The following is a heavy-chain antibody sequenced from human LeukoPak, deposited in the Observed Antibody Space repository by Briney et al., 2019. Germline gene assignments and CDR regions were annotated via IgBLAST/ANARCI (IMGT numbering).Heavy chain of an antibody. CDR1: GGSISSYY. J-gene: IGHJ6*02. Sequence: SETLSLTCTVSGGSISSYYWSWIRQPPGKGLEWIGYIYYSGSTNYNPSLKSRVTISVDTSKNQFSLKLSSVTAADTAVCYCARYLHSSWYASSYGMDVWGQGTTVTVSS. D-gene: IGHD6-13*01. V-gene: IGHV4-59*01. CDR2: IYYSGST. CDR3: ARYLHSSWYASSYGMDV.